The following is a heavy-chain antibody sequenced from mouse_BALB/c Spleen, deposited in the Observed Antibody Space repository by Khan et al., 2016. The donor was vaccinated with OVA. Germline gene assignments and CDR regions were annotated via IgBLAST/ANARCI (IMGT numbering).Heavy chain of an antibody. Sequence: EVELVESGGGLVKPGGSLNISCAASGFTFSDYYMYWVRQTPEKRLEWVAIISDGGSYTYYPDSVKGRFTISRDDAKNNLYLQMSSLKSDDTAMYYCARGYYGNPFAYWGQGTLVTVSA. J-gene: IGHJ3*01. CDR2: ISDGGSYT. V-gene: IGHV5-4*02. CDR1: GFTFSDYY. CDR3: ARGYYGNPFAY. D-gene: IGHD2-1*01.